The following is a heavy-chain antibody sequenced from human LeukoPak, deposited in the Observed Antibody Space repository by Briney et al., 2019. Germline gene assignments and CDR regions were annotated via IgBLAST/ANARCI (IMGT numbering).Heavy chain of an antibody. CDR3: ARGREYYYDSSAIGD. Sequence: TGGSLRLSCAASGFTFSSYAMSWVRQAPGKGLEWVSSISSSSSYIYYADSVKGRFTISRDNAKNSLYLQMNSLRAEDTAVYYCARGREYYYDSSAIGDWGQGTLVTVSS. CDR2: ISSSSSYI. CDR1: GFTFSSYA. V-gene: IGHV3-21*01. D-gene: IGHD3-22*01. J-gene: IGHJ4*02.